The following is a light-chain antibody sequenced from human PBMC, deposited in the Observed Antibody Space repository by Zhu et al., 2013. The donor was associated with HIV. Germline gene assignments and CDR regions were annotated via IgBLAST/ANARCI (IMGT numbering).Light chain of an antibody. J-gene: IGLJ3*02. CDR3: ATWDDSLSAWV. CDR1: TSNIGNNY. V-gene: IGLV1-47*01. CDR2: RNS. Sequence: QSVLTQPPSVSAAPGQKVTISCSGSTSNIGNNYVSWYQQLPGTAPKLLIYRNSQRPSGVPDRFSGSKSGTSASLAISGLRSEDEADYYCATWDDSLSAWVFGGGTKLTVL.